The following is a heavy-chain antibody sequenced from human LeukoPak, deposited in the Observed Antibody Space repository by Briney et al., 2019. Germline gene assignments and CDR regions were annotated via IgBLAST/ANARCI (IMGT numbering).Heavy chain of an antibody. Sequence: SETLSLTCAVSGYSISGGYYWGWIRLPPGKGLEWIGSIYHSGTTYYNPSLKSRVTISVDTSKNQFSLKLSSVTAADTAVYYCTRVGVGATNPLRWGQGTLVTVSS. CDR3: TRVGVGATNPLR. CDR1: GYSISGGYY. CDR2: IYHSGTT. J-gene: IGHJ4*02. D-gene: IGHD1-26*01. V-gene: IGHV4-38-2*01.